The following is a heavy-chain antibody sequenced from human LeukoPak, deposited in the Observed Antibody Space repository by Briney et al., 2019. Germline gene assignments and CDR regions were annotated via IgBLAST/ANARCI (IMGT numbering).Heavy chain of an antibody. CDR2: IYPADSDT. CDR1: GYRFTRYW. Sequence: HGESLQISCKGSGYRFTRYWIGWVRQMPGKGLEWMGIIYPADSDTRYSPSFQGQVTISADKSTSTAYLQWSSLKASDTAMYYCASREMATMSPFDYWGQGTLVTVSS. CDR3: ASREMATMSPFDY. D-gene: IGHD5-24*01. V-gene: IGHV5-51*01. J-gene: IGHJ4*02.